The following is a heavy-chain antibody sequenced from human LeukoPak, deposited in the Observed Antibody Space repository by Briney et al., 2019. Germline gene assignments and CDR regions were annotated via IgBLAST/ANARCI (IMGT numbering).Heavy chain of an antibody. V-gene: IGHV1-69*13. CDR2: IIPIFGTA. D-gene: IGHD5-12*01. J-gene: IGHJ4*02. CDR3: ARQSGGYSGYDSDY. CDR1: GGTFSSDA. Sequence: SVKVSCTASGGTFSSDAISWVRQAPGQGLEWMGGIIPIFGTANYAQKFQGRVTITADESTSTAYMELSSLRSEETAVYYCARQSGGYSGYDSDYWGQGTLVTVSS.